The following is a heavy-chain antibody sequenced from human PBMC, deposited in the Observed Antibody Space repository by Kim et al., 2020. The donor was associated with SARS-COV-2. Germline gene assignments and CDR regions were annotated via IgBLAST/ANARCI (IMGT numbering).Heavy chain of an antibody. CDR3: ARAAWGSGRGGYYMDV. Sequence: ASVKVSCKASGYTFTGYYMHWVRQAPGQGLEWMGRINPNSGGTNYAQKFQGRVTMTRDTSISTAYMELSRLRSDDTAVYYCARAAWGSGRGGYYMDVWVKGTTVTVSS. V-gene: IGHV1-2*06. CDR2: INPNSGGT. J-gene: IGHJ6*03. CDR1: GYTFTGYY. D-gene: IGHD6-19*01.